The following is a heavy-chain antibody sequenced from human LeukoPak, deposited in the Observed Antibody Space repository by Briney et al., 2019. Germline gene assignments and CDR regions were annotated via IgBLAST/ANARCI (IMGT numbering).Heavy chain of an antibody. D-gene: IGHD3-22*01. CDR2: IDYRGST. CDR3: ASRTLSYYDSSGYYYFDY. Sequence: SETLSLTCTVSGDSISTYYWSWIRQPPGKGLEWIAYIDYRGSTTYNPSLRSRVTISVDTSRNQFSLKLYSVTAADTAVYYCASRTLSYYDSSGYYYFDYWGQGTLVTVSS. CDR1: GDSISTYY. V-gene: IGHV4-59*01. J-gene: IGHJ4*02.